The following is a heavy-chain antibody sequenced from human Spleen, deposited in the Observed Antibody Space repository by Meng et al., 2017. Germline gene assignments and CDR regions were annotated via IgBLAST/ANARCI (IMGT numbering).Heavy chain of an antibody. J-gene: IGHJ4*02. V-gene: IGHV4-59*12. CDR2: INHSGST. D-gene: IGHD4-11*01. CDR3: ARGPTTMAHDFNY. Sequence: HVQLQESGPGLVKSSETLSLTCSVSGGSISSYYWSWIRQPPGKGLGWIGEINHSGSTNYNPSLESRATISVDTSQNNLSLKLSSVTAADSAVYYCARGPTTMAHDFNYWGQGTLVTVSS. CDR1: GGSISSYY.